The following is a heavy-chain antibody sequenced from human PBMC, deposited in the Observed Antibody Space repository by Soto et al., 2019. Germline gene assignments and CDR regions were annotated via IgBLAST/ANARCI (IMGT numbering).Heavy chain of an antibody. D-gene: IGHD2-2*01. CDR1: GFTFSSYW. V-gene: IGHV3-74*01. J-gene: IGHJ6*02. CDR3: ARMIPTDIVLVPAATTPHQDYYYGMDV. CDR2: INSDGSST. Sequence: GGSLRLSCAASGFTFSSYWMLLVRQAPGKWLVWVSRINSDGSSTSYADSVKGRFTISRDNAKNTLYLQMNSLRAEDTAVYYCARMIPTDIVLVPAATTPHQDYYYGMDVWCQGTTVTVSS.